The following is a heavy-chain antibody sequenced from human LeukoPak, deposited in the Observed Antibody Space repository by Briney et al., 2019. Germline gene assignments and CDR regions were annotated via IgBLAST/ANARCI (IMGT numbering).Heavy chain of an antibody. J-gene: IGHJ4*02. CDR1: GFTVSSNY. CDR2: IYSGGST. D-gene: IGHD3-3*01. CDR3: AGEKGPLEFYFDY. Sequence: GGSLRLSCAASGFTVSSNYMSWVRQAPGKGLEWVSVIYSGGSTYYADSVKGRFTISRDNSKNTLYLQMNSLRAEETAVYYCAGEKGPLEFYFDYWGQGTLVTVSS. V-gene: IGHV3-66*02.